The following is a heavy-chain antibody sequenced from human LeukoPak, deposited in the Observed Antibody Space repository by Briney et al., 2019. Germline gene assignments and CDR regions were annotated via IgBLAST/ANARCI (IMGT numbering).Heavy chain of an antibody. CDR3: GLGIAAFGTYNFDY. CDR2: VYFTGYT. D-gene: IGHD6-13*01. CDR1: GFTFSSYG. V-gene: IGHV4-59*08. Sequence: GSLRLSCAASGFTFSSYGMHWIRQPPGKGLEWLGYVYFTGYTTYKPSLKGRLTISMDTSKNQFSLILTSVTAADTAVYFCGLGIAAFGTYNFDYRGQGTQVTVSS. J-gene: IGHJ4*02.